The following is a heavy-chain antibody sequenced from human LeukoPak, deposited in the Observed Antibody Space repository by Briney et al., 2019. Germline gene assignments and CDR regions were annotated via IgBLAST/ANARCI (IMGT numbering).Heavy chain of an antibody. CDR2: ISGSVGST. V-gene: IGHV3-23*01. Sequence: GGPLRLSCAASGFTFSSYTMSWVRQAPGKGLEWVSAISGSVGSTYYADSVKGRFTIARDNSKNTLYLKMNSLRAEDTAVYYCAKPHRYTSDLDYWGQGTLVTVSS. CDR1: GFTFSSYT. D-gene: IGHD3-16*02. CDR3: AKPHRYTSDLDY. J-gene: IGHJ4*02.